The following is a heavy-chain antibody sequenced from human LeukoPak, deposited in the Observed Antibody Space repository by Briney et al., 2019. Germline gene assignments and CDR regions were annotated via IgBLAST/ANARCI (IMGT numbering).Heavy chain of an antibody. D-gene: IGHD2-15*01. V-gene: IGHV4-34*01. Sequence: SETLSLTCAVYGGSFSGYYWSWIRQPPGKGLEWIGEINHSGSTNYNPSLKSRVIIAVDTSKNQFSLKLSSVTAADTAVYYCARGVYCSGGSCYIPFDYWGQGALVTVSS. J-gene: IGHJ4*02. CDR1: GGSFSGYY. CDR3: ARGVYCSGGSCYIPFDY. CDR2: INHSGST.